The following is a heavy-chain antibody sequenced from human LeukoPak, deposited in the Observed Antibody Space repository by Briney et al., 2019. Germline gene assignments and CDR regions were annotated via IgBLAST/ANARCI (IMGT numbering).Heavy chain of an antibody. Sequence: GRSLRLSCAASGFTFNSYGMHWVRQAPGKGLEWVAVIWYDGSNKYYADSVQGRFTISRDNSKNTLYLQMNSLRAEDTALYYCAKTDTGYYFDYWGQGTLVTVSS. D-gene: IGHD5-12*01. J-gene: IGHJ4*02. CDR2: IWYDGSNK. CDR1: GFTFNSYG. V-gene: IGHV3-33*06. CDR3: AKTDTGYYFDY.